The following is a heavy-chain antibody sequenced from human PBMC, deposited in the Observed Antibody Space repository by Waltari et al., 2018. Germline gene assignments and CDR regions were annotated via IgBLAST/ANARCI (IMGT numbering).Heavy chain of an antibody. J-gene: IGHJ4*02. Sequence: QVQLVQPGAEAQKPGPSVKVPCTASGSTFPSYATHWVPPAPGQRLEWMGWINAGNGNTKYSQKFQGRVTITRDTSASTAYMELSSLRSEDTAVYYCARGTVGVQGVIGDYWGQGTLVTVSS. V-gene: IGHV1-3*01. CDR3: ARGTVGVQGVIGDY. CDR2: INAGNGNT. CDR1: GSTFPSYA. D-gene: IGHD3-10*01.